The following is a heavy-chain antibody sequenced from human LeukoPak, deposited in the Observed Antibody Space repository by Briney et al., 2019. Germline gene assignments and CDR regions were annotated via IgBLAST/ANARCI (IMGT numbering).Heavy chain of an antibody. CDR1: GYTFNSYD. V-gene: IGHV1-8*01. CDR3: ARGPTVLRYFDWLPNGFDY. CDR2: MNPNSGKT. D-gene: IGHD3-9*01. J-gene: IGHJ4*02. Sequence: ASVKVSCKASGYTFNSYDINWVRQATGQGLEWMGGMNPNSGKTAYAQKFQGRLTMTRNTSIRTAYMELSSLRSEDTAVYFCARGPTVLRYFDWLPNGFDYWGQGTLVTVSS.